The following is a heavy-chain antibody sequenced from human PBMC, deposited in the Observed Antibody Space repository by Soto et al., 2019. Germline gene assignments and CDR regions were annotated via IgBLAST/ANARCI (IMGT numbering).Heavy chain of an antibody. CDR3: ARDLYCSSTSCYGFDY. CDR1: GGSISSYY. J-gene: IGHJ4*02. V-gene: IGHV4-59*01. Sequence: SETLSLTCTVSGGSISSYYWSWIRQPPGKGLEWIGYIYYSGSTNYNPSLKSRVTISVDTSKNQFSLRLSSVTAADTAVYYCARDLYCSSTSCYGFDYWGQGTLVTVSS. D-gene: IGHD2-2*01. CDR2: IYYSGST.